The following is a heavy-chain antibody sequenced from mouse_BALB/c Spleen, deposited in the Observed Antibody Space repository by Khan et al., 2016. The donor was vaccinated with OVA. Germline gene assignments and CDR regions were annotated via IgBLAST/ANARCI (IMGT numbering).Heavy chain of an antibody. V-gene: IGHV1S135*01. D-gene: IGHD1-1*01. CDR3: ARHGSTSWFAY. CDR2: IDPFNGGT. Sequence: IQLVQSGPELMKPGASVKISCKASGYSFSTYYIHWVTRSHGKTLEWIGYIDPFNGGTTYNQKFKGKATLTVDKSSSTAYMHLTSLTSEDYAVYYCARHGSTSWFAYWGQGTLVTVSA. CDR1: GYSFSTYY. J-gene: IGHJ3*01.